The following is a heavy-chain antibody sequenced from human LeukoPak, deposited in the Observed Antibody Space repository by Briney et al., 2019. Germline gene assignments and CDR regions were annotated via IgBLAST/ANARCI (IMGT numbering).Heavy chain of an antibody. V-gene: IGHV3-11*04. J-gene: IGHJ4*02. CDR1: GFTFSDYY. Sequence: PGGSLRLSCAASGFTFSDYYMSWIRQAPGKGLEWVSYISSSGSTIYYADSVKGLFTISRYNAKNSLYLQMNSLRAEDTAVYYCARPYTSGWYFFDYWGQGTLVTISS. CDR3: ARPYTSGWYFFDY. CDR2: ISSSGSTI. D-gene: IGHD6-19*01.